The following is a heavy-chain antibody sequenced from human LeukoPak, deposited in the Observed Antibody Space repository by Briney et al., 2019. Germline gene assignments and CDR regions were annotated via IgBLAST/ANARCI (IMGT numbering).Heavy chain of an antibody. D-gene: IGHD6-13*01. CDR3: ARDRISQAAAGTPSDY. V-gene: IGHV3-7*05. J-gene: IGHJ4*02. CDR1: GFTFSSYW. Sequence: GGSLRLSCAASGFTFSSYWMTWVRQAPGKGLEWVANIKQDGSEKYYVDSVKGRFTISRDNAKNSLYLQMNSLRAEDTAVYYCARDRISQAAAGTPSDYWGQGTLVTVSS. CDR2: IKQDGSEK.